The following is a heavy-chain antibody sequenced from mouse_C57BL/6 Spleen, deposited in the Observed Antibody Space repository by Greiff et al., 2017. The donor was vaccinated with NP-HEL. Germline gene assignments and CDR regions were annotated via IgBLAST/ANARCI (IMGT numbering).Heavy chain of an antibody. V-gene: IGHV1-64*01. CDR1: GYTFTSYW. Sequence: VQLQQPGAELVKPGASVKLSCKASGYTFTSYWMHWVKQRPGQGLEWIGMIHPNSGSTNYNEKFKGKATLTVDKSYSTAYMQLSSLTSEDSAVYYCARLEYYGSRDYWGKGTTLTVSS. CDR2: IHPNSGST. CDR3: ARLEYYGSRDY. J-gene: IGHJ2*01. D-gene: IGHD1-1*01.